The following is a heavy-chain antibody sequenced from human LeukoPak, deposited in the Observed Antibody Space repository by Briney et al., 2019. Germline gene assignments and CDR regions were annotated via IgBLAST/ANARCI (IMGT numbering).Heavy chain of an antibody. V-gene: IGHV3-23*01. CDR2: ISDSGGST. CDR1: GFTFSTYA. CDR3: AEDHLASPDC. D-gene: IGHD3-16*01. J-gene: IGHJ4*02. Sequence: GGSLRLSCAASGFTFSTYAMTWVRQAPGKGLEWVSGISDSGGSTYYADSVKGRFTISRDNSKNTLYLQMNSLRAEDTAVYYCAEDHLASPDCWGQGTLVTVSS.